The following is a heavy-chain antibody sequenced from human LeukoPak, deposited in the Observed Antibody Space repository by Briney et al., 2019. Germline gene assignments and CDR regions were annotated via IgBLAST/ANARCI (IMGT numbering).Heavy chain of an antibody. J-gene: IGHJ4*02. CDR2: IYSGGST. CDR1: GFTVSSNY. D-gene: IGHD1-26*01. Sequence: PVGSLRLSCAASGFTVSSNYMSWVRQAPGKGLEWVSVIYSGGSTYYADSVKGRFTISRDNSKNTLYLQMNSLRAEDTAVYYCARGSGSYGVPFDYWGQGTLVTVSS. CDR3: ARGSGSYGVPFDY. V-gene: IGHV3-66*02.